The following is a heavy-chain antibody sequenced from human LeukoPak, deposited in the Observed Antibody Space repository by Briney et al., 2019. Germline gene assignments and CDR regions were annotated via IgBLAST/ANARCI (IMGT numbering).Heavy chain of an antibody. CDR1: GGSISSYY. V-gene: IGHV4-59*01. CDR2: IYYSGST. J-gene: IGHJ1*01. CDR3: ARELRYSSGFQH. D-gene: IGHD3-9*01. Sequence: SETLSLTCTASGGSISSYYWSWIRQPPGKGLEWIGYIYYSGSTNYNPSLKSRVTISVDTSKNQFSLKLSSVTAADTAVYYCARELRYSSGFQHWGQGTLVTVSS.